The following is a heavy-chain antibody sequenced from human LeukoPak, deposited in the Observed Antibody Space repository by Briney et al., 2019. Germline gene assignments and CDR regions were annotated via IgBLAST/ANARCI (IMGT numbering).Heavy chain of an antibody. D-gene: IGHD3-22*01. V-gene: IGHV1-69*04. CDR2: IIPILGIA. CDR1: GGTFSSYA. CDR3: ARDGRDYYDSSGARNDY. J-gene: IGHJ4*02. Sequence: SVKVSCKASGGTFSSYAISWVRQAPGQGPEWMGRIIPILGIANYAQKFQGRVTITADKSTSTAYMELSSLRSEDTAVYYCARDGRDYYDSSGARNDYWGQGTLVTVSS.